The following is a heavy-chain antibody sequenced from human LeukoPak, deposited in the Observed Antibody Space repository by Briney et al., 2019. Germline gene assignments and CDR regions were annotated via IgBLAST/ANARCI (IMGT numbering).Heavy chain of an antibody. Sequence: GGSLRLSCAASGFTFSYHWMHWVRQVPGKGLVWVSRIQNDGISTTYADSVKGRFTISRDNAKNTLYLQMINLRDEDTAVYYCGKGAEYYFDNSGLIGYWGQGTLVTVSS. J-gene: IGHJ4*02. CDR3: GKGAEYYFDNSGLIGY. V-gene: IGHV3-74*01. CDR2: IQNDGIST. CDR1: GFTFSYHW. D-gene: IGHD3-22*01.